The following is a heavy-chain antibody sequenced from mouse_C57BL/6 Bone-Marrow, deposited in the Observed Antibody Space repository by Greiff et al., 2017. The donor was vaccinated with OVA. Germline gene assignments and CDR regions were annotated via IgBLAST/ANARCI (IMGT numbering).Heavy chain of an antibody. CDR1: GFTFSDYG. Sequence: DVMLVESGGGLVKPGGSLKLSCAASGFTFSDYGMHWVRQAPEKGLEWVAYISSGSSTIYYADTVKGRFTISRDNAKNTLFLQMTSLRSEDTAMYYCARYGYGSSDWYFDVWGTGTTVTVSS. V-gene: IGHV5-17*01. CDR3: ARYGYGSSDWYFDV. J-gene: IGHJ1*03. D-gene: IGHD1-1*01. CDR2: ISSGSSTI.